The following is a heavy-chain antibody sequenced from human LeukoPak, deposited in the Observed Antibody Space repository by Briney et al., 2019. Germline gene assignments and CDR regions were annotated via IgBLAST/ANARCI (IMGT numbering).Heavy chain of an antibody. V-gene: IGHV4-39*01. Sequence: SETLSLTCTVSGGSISSSSYYWGWIRQPPGKGLERNGSIYYSGSTYYNPSLKSRVTISVDTSKNQFSLKLSSVTAADTAVYYCARGGQSGYNDDAFDIWGQGTMVTVSS. CDR3: ARGGQSGYNDDAFDI. CDR1: GGSISSSSYY. CDR2: IYYSGST. J-gene: IGHJ3*02. D-gene: IGHD3-22*01.